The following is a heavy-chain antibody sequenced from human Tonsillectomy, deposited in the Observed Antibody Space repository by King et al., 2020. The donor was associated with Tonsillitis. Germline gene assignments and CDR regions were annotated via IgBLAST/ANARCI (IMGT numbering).Heavy chain of an antibody. D-gene: IGHD6-6*01. CDR1: GFTFSSYW. V-gene: IGHV3-74*01. J-gene: IGHJ6*02. CDR3: AREKLPRPLNGDPDYSFGMDV. Sequence: VQLVESGGGLVQPGGSLRLSCAASGFTFSSYWMHWVRQAPGKGLVWVSRINSDGSSTNYADSVKGRFTISRDNAKNTLYLQMNSRRAVDTAVYFCAREKLPRPLNGDPDYSFGMDVWGQGTTVTVSS. CDR2: INSDGSST.